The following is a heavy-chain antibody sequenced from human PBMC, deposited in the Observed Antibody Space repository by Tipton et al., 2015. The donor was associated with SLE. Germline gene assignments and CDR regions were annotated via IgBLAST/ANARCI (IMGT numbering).Heavy chain of an antibody. CDR3: ARAYDSSGYYSDYFDY. J-gene: IGHJ4*02. Sequence: QSGPEVKKPGASVKVSCKASGYTFTSYGISWVRQAPGQGLEWMGWISAYNGNTNYAQKFQGRVTMTRDTSISTAYMELSRLRSDDTAVYYCARAYDSSGYYSDYFDYWGQGTLVTVSS. V-gene: IGHV1-18*01. CDR1: GYTFTSYG. D-gene: IGHD3-22*01. CDR2: ISAYNGNT.